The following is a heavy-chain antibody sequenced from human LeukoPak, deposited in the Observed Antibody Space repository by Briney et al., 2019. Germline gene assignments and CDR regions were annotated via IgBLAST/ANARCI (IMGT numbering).Heavy chain of an antibody. CDR3: ATPGDTAMVRPLDY. CDR1: GYTFTGYY. J-gene: IGHJ4*02. Sequence: GASVKVSCKASGYTFTGYYMHWVRQAPGQGLEWMGWINPNSGGTNYAQKFQGRVTMTRDTSISTAYMELSRLRSEDTAVYYCATPGDTAMVRPLDYWGQGTLVTVSS. CDR2: INPNSGGT. V-gene: IGHV1-2*02. D-gene: IGHD5-18*01.